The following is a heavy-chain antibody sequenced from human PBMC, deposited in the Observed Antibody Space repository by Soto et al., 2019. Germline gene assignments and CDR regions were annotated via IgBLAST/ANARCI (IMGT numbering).Heavy chain of an antibody. Sequence: SETLSLTSTVSGGSISSYYWSWIRQPPGKGLEWIGYIYYSGSTNYNPSLKSRVTISVDTSKNQFSLKLSSVTAADTAVYYCARSAGGDFDYWGQGTLVTVSS. D-gene: IGHD6-25*01. CDR2: IYYSGST. CDR3: ARSAGGDFDY. CDR1: GGSISSYY. V-gene: IGHV4-59*08. J-gene: IGHJ4*02.